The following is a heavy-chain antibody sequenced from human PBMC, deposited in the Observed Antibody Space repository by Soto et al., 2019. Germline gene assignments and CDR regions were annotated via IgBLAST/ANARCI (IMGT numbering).Heavy chain of an antibody. V-gene: IGHV3-21*01. CDR3: ASLARPNFDY. CDR2: ISSSSSYI. J-gene: IGHJ4*02. CDR1: GFTFSSYS. Sequence: GGSLSLSCAASGFTFSSYSMNWVRQAPGKGLEWVSSISSSSSYIYYADSVKGRLTISRDNAKNSLYLQMNSLRAEDTAVYYCASLARPNFDYWGQGTLVTVSS.